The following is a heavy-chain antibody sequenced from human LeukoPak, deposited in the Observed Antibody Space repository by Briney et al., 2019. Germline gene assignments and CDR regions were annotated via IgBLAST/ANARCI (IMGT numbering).Heavy chain of an antibody. CDR1: GGSISSYY. D-gene: IGHD2-15*01. Sequence: SETLSLTCTVSGGSISSYYWSWIRRPPGKGLEWIGYIYYSGSTNYNPSLKSRVTISVDTSKNQFSLKLSSVTAADTAVYYCARHGDPYGGPRYFDYWGQGTLVTVSS. CDR2: IYYSGST. V-gene: IGHV4-59*08. CDR3: ARHGDPYGGPRYFDY. J-gene: IGHJ4*02.